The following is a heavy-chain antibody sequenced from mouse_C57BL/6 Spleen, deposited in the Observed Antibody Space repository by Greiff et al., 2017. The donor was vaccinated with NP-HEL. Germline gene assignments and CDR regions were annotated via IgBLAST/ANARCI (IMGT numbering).Heavy chain of an antibody. J-gene: IGHJ2*01. CDR1: GYTFTSYW. V-gene: IGHV1-50*01. Sequence: VQLQQPGAELVKPGASVKLSCKASGYTFTSYWMQWVKQRPGQGLEWIGEIDPSDSYTNYNQKFKGKATLTVDTSSSTAYMQLSSLTSEDSAVYYCARRRFYYGIYYFDYWGQGTTLTVSS. D-gene: IGHD2-1*01. CDR2: IDPSDSYT. CDR3: ARRRFYYGIYYFDY.